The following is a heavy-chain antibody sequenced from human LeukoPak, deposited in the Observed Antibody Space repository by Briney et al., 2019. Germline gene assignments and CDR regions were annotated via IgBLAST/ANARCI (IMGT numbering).Heavy chain of an antibody. CDR1: GFTFSSYW. CDR3: ARASSSPSSSSWYSDY. J-gene: IGHJ4*02. D-gene: IGHD6-13*01. Sequence: PGGSLRLSCAASGFTFSSYWMSWVRQAPGKGLEWVANIKQDGSEKYYVDSVKGRFTISRDNAKNSLYLQMNSLKAEDTAVYYCARASSSPSSSSWYSDYWGPGTLVTVSS. V-gene: IGHV3-7*01. CDR2: IKQDGSEK.